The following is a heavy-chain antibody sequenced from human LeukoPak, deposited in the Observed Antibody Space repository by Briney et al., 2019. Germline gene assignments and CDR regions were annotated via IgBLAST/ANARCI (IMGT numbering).Heavy chain of an antibody. CDR1: GYTFDSFG. CDR2: MNPDGGST. V-gene: IGHV1-8*03. J-gene: IGHJ6*03. Sequence: ASVKISCKASGYTFDSFGVNWVRQAAGQGLEWMGWMNPDGGSTVYAQGFQGRATFTMNTSISTVYMELSSLRSEDTAVYYCARNYGYYYYYLDVWGQGTAVTVSS. D-gene: IGHD4-17*01. CDR3: ARNYGYYYYYLDV.